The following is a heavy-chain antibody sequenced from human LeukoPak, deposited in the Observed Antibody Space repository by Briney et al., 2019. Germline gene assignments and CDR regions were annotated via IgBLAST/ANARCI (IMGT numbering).Heavy chain of an antibody. Sequence: ASVKVSCKASGYTFTGYYMHWVRQAPGQGLEWMGWINPNSGGTNYAQKFQGRVTMTRDTSISTAYMELSRLRSDDTAVYYCARGSSLLHYYYQMDVWGKGTTVTVSS. D-gene: IGHD2-2*01. CDR2: INPNSGGT. CDR1: GYTFTGYY. CDR3: ARGSSLLHYYYQMDV. J-gene: IGHJ6*03. V-gene: IGHV1-2*02.